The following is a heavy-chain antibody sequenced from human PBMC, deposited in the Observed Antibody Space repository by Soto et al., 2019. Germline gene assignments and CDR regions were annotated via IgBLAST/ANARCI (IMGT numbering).Heavy chain of an antibody. CDR2: INGDGSTT. J-gene: IGHJ4*02. Sequence: GGSLRLSCAASGFTFSSQWMHWVRQAPGKGLVWVSRINGDGSTTSYADSVKGRFTISRDNAKNTVYLQMNSLRAEDTAVYYCAKNPGYYYDSTGYHFDYWGQGTLVTVSS. CDR3: AKNPGYYYDSTGYHFDY. CDR1: GFTFSSQW. V-gene: IGHV3-74*01. D-gene: IGHD3-22*01.